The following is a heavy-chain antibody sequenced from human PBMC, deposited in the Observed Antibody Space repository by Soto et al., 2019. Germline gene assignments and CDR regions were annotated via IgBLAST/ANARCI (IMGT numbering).Heavy chain of an antibody. D-gene: IGHD6-13*01. J-gene: IGHJ4*02. V-gene: IGHV2-5*02. CDR1: GFSLSTSGVG. CDR3: AHRRSGSWYPFGRPYFDY. CDR2: IYWDDDK. Sequence: SGPTLVNPTQTLTLTCTFSGFSLSTSGVGVGWIRQPPGKALEWLALIYWDDDKRYSPSLKSRLTITKDTSKNQVVLTMTNMDPVDTATYYRAHRRSGSWYPFGRPYFDYWDQGTLLTVPS.